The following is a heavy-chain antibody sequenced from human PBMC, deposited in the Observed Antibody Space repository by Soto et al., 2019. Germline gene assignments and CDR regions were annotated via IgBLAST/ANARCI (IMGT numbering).Heavy chain of an antibody. CDR2: ISYDGSNK. D-gene: IGHD6-19*01. V-gene: IGHV3-30*18. J-gene: IGHJ4*02. CDR1: GFTFSSSW. Sequence: GGSLRLSCAASGFTFSSSWMHWVRQAPGKGLEWVAVISYDGSNKYYADSVKGRFTISRDNSKNTLYLQMNSLRAEDTAVYYCAKDEFKLWQYYFDYWGQGTLVTVSS. CDR3: AKDEFKLWQYYFDY.